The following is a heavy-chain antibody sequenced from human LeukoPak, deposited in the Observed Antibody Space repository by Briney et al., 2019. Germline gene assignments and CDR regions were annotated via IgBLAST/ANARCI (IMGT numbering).Heavy chain of an antibody. CDR3: ARDRGSGSYVDC. D-gene: IGHD3-10*01. J-gene: IGHJ4*02. Sequence: SETLSLTCTVSGGSISRYYWSWIRQPPGGGLEWIGYIYYSGSTNYNPSLKSRVTISVDPSKNQFSLKLSSVTAADTVVYYCARDRGSGSYVDCWGQGPLVTVSS. CDR2: IYYSGST. CDR1: GGSISRYY. V-gene: IGHV4-59*13.